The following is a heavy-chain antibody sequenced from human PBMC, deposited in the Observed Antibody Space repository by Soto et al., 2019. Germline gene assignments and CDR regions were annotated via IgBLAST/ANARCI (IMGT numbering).Heavy chain of an antibody. J-gene: IGHJ6*02. CDR2: ISYDGSNK. CDR1: GFTSSSYV. Sequence: QGQLVESGGGVVQPGMSLRLSCEASGFTSSSYVMHWVRQAPGKGQEWVAVISYDGSNKHYADSVKGRFTISRDNSKNPLYLEMNSLRGEDTAVYSCARGDPYYGMDVWGQGTTVTVSS. CDR3: ARGDPYYGMDV. V-gene: IGHV3-30*03.